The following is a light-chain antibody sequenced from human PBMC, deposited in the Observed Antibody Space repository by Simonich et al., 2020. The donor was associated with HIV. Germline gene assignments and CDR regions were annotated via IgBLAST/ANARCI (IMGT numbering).Light chain of an antibody. Sequence: EIVLTQSPGTLSLSPGERATLSCRGSQSVSSSYLAWYQQKPGQAPRLLIYGASTRATGIPARFSGSGSGTEFTLTISSMQSEDFAVYYCQQYNNWPRTFGQGTKVEIK. CDR2: GAS. V-gene: IGKV3-15*01. J-gene: IGKJ1*01. CDR1: QSVSSSY. CDR3: QQYNNWPRT.